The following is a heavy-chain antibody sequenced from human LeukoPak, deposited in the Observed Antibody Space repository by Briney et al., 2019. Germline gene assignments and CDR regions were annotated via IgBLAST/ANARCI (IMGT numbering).Heavy chain of an antibody. D-gene: IGHD1-14*01. CDR1: GCTVITND. CDR2: LYSDGNT. J-gene: IGHJ4*02. CDR3: ARGVEPLAANTLAY. V-gene: IGHV3-53*01. Sequence: PGGSLRLSCAASGCTVITNDMTWVRQAPGKGLEWVSVLYSDGNTKYADSVQGRFTISRDNSKNTLYLEMNSLSPDTTAVYYCARGVEPLAANTLAYWGQGTLVTVSS.